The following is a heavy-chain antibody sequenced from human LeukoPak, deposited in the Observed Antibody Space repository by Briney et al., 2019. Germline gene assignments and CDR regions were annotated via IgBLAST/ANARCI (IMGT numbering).Heavy chain of an antibody. Sequence: SGPALVKPTQTLTLICTLSGFSLSTSGMRVSWIRQPPGKALEWLARIDWDDDKFYSTSLKTRLTISKDTSKNQVVLTMTNMDPVDTATYYCARMRGDTLGMDVWGKGTTVTVSS. CDR1: GFSLSTSGMR. D-gene: IGHD2-2*02. J-gene: IGHJ6*03. CDR3: ARMRGDTLGMDV. V-gene: IGHV2-70*04. CDR2: IDWDDDK.